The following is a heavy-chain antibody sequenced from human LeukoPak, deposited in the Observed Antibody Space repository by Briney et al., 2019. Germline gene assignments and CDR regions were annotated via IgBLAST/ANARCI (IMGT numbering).Heavy chain of an antibody. CDR2: IYSSGNS. CDR3: ARRGICDLQIGNWFDP. V-gene: IGHV4-39*01. Sequence: SETLSLTCSLSGDSMTTNSYWWGWIRQSPGKGLEWVGSIYSSGNSYYNPSLKSRATISPDTSKNQYSLRLTSVTAPDTAVYYCARRGICDLQIGNWFDPWGQGILVTVSS. J-gene: IGHJ5*02. D-gene: IGHD3-16*01. CDR1: GDSMTTNSYW.